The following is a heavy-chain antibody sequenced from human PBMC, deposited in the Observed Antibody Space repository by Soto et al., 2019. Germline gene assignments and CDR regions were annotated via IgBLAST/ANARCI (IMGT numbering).Heavy chain of an antibody. V-gene: IGHV3-23*01. CDR3: AIRLSVAGTY. J-gene: IGHJ4*02. Sequence: PASSMRLSSAASGFKFSHYAMNRVRQAPGKGLDWVSGISGSGDSTDYADSVKGRFTISRDNSKNKLYLQMNSLRAEDTAAYHCAIRLSVAGTYWGQGTLVTVSS. CDR2: ISGSGDST. CDR1: GFKFSHYA. D-gene: IGHD6-19*01.